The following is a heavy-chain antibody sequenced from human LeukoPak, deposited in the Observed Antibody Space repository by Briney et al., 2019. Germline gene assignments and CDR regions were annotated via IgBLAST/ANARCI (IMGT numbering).Heavy chain of an antibody. CDR2: IYYSGST. Sequence: SETLSLTCTVSGGSISSSSYYWGWIRQPPGKGLEWIGSIYYSGSTYYNPSLKSRVTISVDTSKNQFSLKLSSVTAADTAVYYCASDVYYYDSSGYYWYFDLWGRGTLVTVSS. CDR3: ASDVYYYDSSGYYWYFDL. D-gene: IGHD3-22*01. V-gene: IGHV4-39*07. J-gene: IGHJ2*01. CDR1: GGSISSSSYY.